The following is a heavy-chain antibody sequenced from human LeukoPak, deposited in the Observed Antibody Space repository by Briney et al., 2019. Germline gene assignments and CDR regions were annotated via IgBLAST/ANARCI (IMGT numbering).Heavy chain of an antibody. V-gene: IGHV1-2*02. CDR3: ARDNNWAFDY. Sequence: ASVKVSCKASGYTFTGRYVHWVRQAPGQGLEWMGWIYPNIGGTNYAQSFQGRVTVTSDTSISTVYMELTRLTFDDAAVYFCARDNNWAFDYWGQGTLVTVSS. CDR1: GYTFTGRY. J-gene: IGHJ4*02. CDR2: IYPNIGGT. D-gene: IGHD1-1*01.